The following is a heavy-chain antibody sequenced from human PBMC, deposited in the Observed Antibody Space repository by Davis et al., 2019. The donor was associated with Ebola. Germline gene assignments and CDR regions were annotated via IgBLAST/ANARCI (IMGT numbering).Heavy chain of an antibody. CDR3: ARRLHYYYGMDV. CDR2: IYYSGST. D-gene: IGHD3-16*01. CDR1: GGSISSSSYY. J-gene: IGHJ6*02. V-gene: IGHV4-39*01. Sequence: SETLSLTCTVSGGSISSSSYYWGWIRQPPGKGLEWIGSIYYSGSTYYNPSLKSRVTISVDTSKSQFSLKLSSVTAADTAVYYCARRLHYYYGMDVWGQGTPVTVSS.